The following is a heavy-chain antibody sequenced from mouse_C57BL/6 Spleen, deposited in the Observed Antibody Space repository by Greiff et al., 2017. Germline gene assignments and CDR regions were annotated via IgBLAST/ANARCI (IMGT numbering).Heavy chain of an antibody. CDR1: GYTFTSYW. V-gene: IGHV1-7*01. CDR3: ARGVRDYCDY. D-gene: IGHD2-2*01. J-gene: IGHJ2*01. CDR2: INPSSGYT. Sequence: QVQLKQSGAELAKPGASVKLSCKASGYTFTSYWMHWVKQRPGQGLAWIGYINPSSGYTKYNQKFKDKATLTADKSSSTAYMQLSSLTYEDSAVYDCARGVRDYCDYWGQGTTLTVSS.